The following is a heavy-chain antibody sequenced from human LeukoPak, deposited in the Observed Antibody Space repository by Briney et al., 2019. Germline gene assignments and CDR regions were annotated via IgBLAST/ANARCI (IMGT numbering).Heavy chain of an antibody. Sequence: GGSLRLSCAASGFTFSSYAMSWVRQAPGKGLERVSAISGSGGSTYYADSVRGRFTISRDNSKNTLYLQMNSLRAEDTAVYYCARGASGASEAFDIWGQGTMVTVSS. CDR2: ISGSGGST. CDR3: ARGASGASEAFDI. CDR1: GFTFSSYA. D-gene: IGHD1-26*01. J-gene: IGHJ3*02. V-gene: IGHV3-23*01.